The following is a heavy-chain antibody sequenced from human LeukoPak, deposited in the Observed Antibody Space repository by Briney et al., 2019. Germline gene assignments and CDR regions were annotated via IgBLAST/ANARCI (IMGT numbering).Heavy chain of an antibody. CDR3: ARDLYHFDTSGYLY. J-gene: IGHJ4*02. Sequence: GGSLRLSCTASGFTFSIYRMNWVRQAPGKGPEWVSSIISLRSHIYYADSVKGRFTISRDNSKNSLYLQMNSLRAEDTAVYYCARDLYHFDTSGYLYWGQGTLVTV. CDR1: GFTFSIYR. V-gene: IGHV3-21*06. CDR2: IISLRSHI. D-gene: IGHD3-22*01.